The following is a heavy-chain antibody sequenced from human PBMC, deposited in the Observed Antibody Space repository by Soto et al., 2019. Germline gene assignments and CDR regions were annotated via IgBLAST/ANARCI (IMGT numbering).Heavy chain of an antibody. CDR2: IIPIFGTA. V-gene: IGHV1-69*13. J-gene: IGHJ6*02. D-gene: IGHD3-9*01. CDR1: GGTFSSYA. CDR3: ARDPDYDILTGGGGAFGYYYGMDV. Sequence: GASVKVSCKASGGTFSSYAISWVRQAPGQGLEWMGGIIPIFGTANYAQKFQGRVTITADESTSTAYMELSSLRSEDTAVYYCARDPDYDILTGGGGAFGYYYGMDVWGQGTTVTVSS.